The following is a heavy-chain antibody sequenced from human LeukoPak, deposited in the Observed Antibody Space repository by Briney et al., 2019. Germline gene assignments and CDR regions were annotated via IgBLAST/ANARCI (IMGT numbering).Heavy chain of an antibody. V-gene: IGHV1-2*02. CDR3: ARDRYGDGFAHLDY. CDR2: ITPSGGT. CDR1: GYTFTSYA. D-gene: IGHD5-24*01. Sequence: ASVKVSGKASGYTFTSYAIHWVRQAPGQGLEWMGWITPSGGTNYPQKFQGRVAITWDTSITTAYMDLSRLASDDTAVYYCARDRYGDGFAHLDYWGQGALVTVSS. J-gene: IGHJ4*02.